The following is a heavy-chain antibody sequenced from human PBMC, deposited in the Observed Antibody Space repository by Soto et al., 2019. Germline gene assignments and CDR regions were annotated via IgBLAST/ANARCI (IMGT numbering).Heavy chain of an antibody. Sequence: LSLTCTVSGGSISSGGYYWSWIRQHPGKGLEWIGYIYYSGSTYYNPSLKSRVTIAVDTSKNQFSLKLSSVTAADTAGYYCARGLWTTVTTLGDYYYCGMDVWGQGTTVTVSS. CDR3: ARGLWTTVTTLGDYYYCGMDV. CDR2: IYYSGST. D-gene: IGHD4-17*01. J-gene: IGHJ6*02. CDR1: GGSISSGGYY. V-gene: IGHV4-31*03.